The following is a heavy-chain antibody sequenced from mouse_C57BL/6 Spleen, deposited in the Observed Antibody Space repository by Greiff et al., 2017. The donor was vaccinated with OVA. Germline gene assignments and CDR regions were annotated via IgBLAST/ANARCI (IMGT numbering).Heavy chain of an antibody. V-gene: IGHV1-54*01. Sequence: VKLQESGAELVRPGTSVKVSCKASGYAFTNYLIEWVKQRPGQGLEWIGVINPGSGGTNYNEKFKGKATLTADKSSSTAYMQLSSLTSEDSAVYFCAREKAGSAYWGQGTLVTVSA. CDR2: INPGSGGT. J-gene: IGHJ3*01. CDR3: AREKAGSAY. CDR1: GYAFTNYL. D-gene: IGHD3-1*01.